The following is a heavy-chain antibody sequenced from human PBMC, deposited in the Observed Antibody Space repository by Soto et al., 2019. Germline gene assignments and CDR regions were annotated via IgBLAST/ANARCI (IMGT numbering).Heavy chain of an antibody. Sequence: GGSLRLSCAASGFTFSDYYMSWIRQAPGKGLEWVSYISSSGSTIYYADSVKGRFTISRDNAKNSLYLQMNSLRAEDTAVYYCARDMGWELRDYYYYYGMDAWGQGTTVTVSS. CDR2: ISSSGSTI. J-gene: IGHJ6*02. CDR3: ARDMGWELRDYYYYYGMDA. CDR1: GFTFSDYY. V-gene: IGHV3-11*01. D-gene: IGHD1-26*01.